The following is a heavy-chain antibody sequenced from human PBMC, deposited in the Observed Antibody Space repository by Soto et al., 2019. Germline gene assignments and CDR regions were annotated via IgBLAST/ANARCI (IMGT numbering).Heavy chain of an antibody. CDR2: TSGSDGST. V-gene: IGHV3-23*01. D-gene: IGHD5-18*01. CDR3: ATDVWDTAILIFNV. Sequence: EVQLLESVGGLVQPGGSLRLSCAASGFTFSSYAMSWVRQAPGKGLEWFSATSGSDGSTYYADSVKGRFTISRDNSKNTLHLQMINLRAEDTAVYYCATDVWDTAILIFNVWGQGTLVTVSA. CDR1: GFTFSSYA. J-gene: IGHJ4*02.